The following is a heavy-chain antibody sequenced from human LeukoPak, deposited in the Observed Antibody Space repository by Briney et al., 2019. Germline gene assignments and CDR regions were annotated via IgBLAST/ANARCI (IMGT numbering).Heavy chain of an antibody. CDR1: GGSINSYY. Sequence: PSETLSLTCTVSGGSINSYYWSWIRQPPGKGLEWIGYIYYSGSTNYNPSLKSRVTISVDTSKNQSSLKLSSVTAADTAVYYCARHRLRMTPFDYWGQGTLVTVSS. J-gene: IGHJ4*02. V-gene: IGHV4-59*08. CDR3: ARHRLRMTPFDY. CDR2: IYYSGST.